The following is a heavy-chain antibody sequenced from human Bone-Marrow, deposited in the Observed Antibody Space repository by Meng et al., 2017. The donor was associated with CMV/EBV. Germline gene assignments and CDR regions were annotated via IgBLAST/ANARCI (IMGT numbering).Heavy chain of an antibody. CDR1: GFTVSSNY. J-gene: IGHJ4*02. D-gene: IGHD1-26*01. V-gene: IGHV3-66*01. Sequence: LLGVGAGLAQPEGSLSISVAASGFTVSSNYMSWFRQAPGKGLEWVSVIYGGGNTYYTDSVKGRFTISRDNSKNTLYLQMNSLRAEDTAVYYCARDPGATVNWGQGTLVTVSS. CDR3: ARDPGATVN. CDR2: IYGGGNT.